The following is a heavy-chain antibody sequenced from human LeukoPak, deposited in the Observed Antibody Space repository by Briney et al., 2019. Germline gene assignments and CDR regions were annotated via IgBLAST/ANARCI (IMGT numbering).Heavy chain of an antibody. J-gene: IGHJ4*02. CDR3: AKDQGNGIVGAMGFDY. Sequence: GGSLRLSCAASGFTFSGYGMHWVRQAPGKGLEWVAFIRYDGSNKYYADSVKGRFTISRDNSKNTVYLQMNSLRAEDTAVYYCAKDQGNGIVGAMGFDYWGQGTLVTVSS. CDR2: IRYDGSNK. CDR1: GFTFSGYG. D-gene: IGHD1-26*01. V-gene: IGHV3-30*02.